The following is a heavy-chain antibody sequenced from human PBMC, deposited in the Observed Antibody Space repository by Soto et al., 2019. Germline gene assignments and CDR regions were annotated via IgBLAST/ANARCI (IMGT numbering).Heavy chain of an antibody. CDR1: GGSISSGGYS. CDR3: ARYRREAVAGYTLDN. CDR2: VYNSGST. V-gene: IGHV4-61*08. Sequence: SETLSLTCAVSGGSISSGGYSWSWIRQPPGKGLEWIGYVYNSGSTNYNPSLKSRVTISEDTSKSQFSLKVNSMTAADTAVYYCARYRREAVAGYTLDNWGQGILVTVSS. J-gene: IGHJ4*02. D-gene: IGHD6-13*01.